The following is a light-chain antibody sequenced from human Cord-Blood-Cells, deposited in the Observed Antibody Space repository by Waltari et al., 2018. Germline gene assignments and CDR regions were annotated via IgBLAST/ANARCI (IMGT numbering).Light chain of an antibody. J-gene: IGLJ3*02. Sequence: QLVLTQSPSASASLGASVKLTCTLSSGHSSYAIAWHQQQPEKGPGYLMKLDEGGSDGRGSGIPGRFSGSSAGAERYLTISSLQSEDEADYYCQTWGTGIQVFGGGTKLTVL. CDR2: LDEGGSD. CDR3: QTWGTGIQV. CDR1: SGHSSYA. V-gene: IGLV4-69*01.